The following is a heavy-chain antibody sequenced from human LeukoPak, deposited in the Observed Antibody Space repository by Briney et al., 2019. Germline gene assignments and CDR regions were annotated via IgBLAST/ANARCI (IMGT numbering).Heavy chain of an antibody. J-gene: IGHJ4*02. CDR2: MNPNSGNT. Sequence: ASVKVSCKASGYTFTSYDIDWVRQATGQRLEWMGWMNPNSGNTGYAQKFQGRVTMTRNTSISTAYMELSSLRSEDTAVYYCARGRAAGLQYYDYWGQGTLVTVSP. CDR1: GYTFTSYD. D-gene: IGHD5-24*01. V-gene: IGHV1-8*01. CDR3: ARGRAAGLQYYDY.